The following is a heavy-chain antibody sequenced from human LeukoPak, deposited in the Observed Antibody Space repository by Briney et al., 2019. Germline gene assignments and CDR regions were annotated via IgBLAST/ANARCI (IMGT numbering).Heavy chain of an antibody. V-gene: IGHV4-34*01. J-gene: IGHJ3*02. CDR3: ARDRGYPQAFDI. D-gene: IGHD3-22*01. Sequence: SETLSLTCAVYGGSFSGYYWSWIRQPPGKGLEWIGEINHSGSTNYNPSLKSRVTISVDTSKNQFSLKLSSVTAADTAVYYCARDRGYPQAFDIWGQGTMVTVSS. CDR2: INHSGST. CDR1: GGSFSGYY.